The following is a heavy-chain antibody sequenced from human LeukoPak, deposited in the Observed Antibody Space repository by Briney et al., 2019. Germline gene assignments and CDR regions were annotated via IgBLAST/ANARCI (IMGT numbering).Heavy chain of an antibody. V-gene: IGHV3-15*01. Sequence: KSGGSLRLSCAASGFTFSNAWMSWVRQAPGKGLEWVGRIKSKTDGGTTDYAAPVKGRFTISRVDSKNTLYLQMNSLKTEDTAVYYCTTDPLDIVLVVYAIDWGQGTLVTVSS. CDR1: GFTFSNAW. D-gene: IGHD2-8*02. J-gene: IGHJ4*02. CDR3: TTDPLDIVLVVYAID. CDR2: IKSKTDGGTT.